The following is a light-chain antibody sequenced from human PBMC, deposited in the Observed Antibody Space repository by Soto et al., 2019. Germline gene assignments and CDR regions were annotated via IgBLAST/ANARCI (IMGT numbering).Light chain of an antibody. CDR2: EVS. CDR3: ISYASSGLYV. CDR1: STDVGAYTY. Sequence: QSALTQPASVSGSPGQSISISCTGTSTDVGAYTYVSWYQHHPGKAPKVIIFEVSHRPSGVSDRFSGSKSGSTASLTISGLQADDEADYYCISYASSGLYVFGTGTKVTV. V-gene: IGLV2-14*01. J-gene: IGLJ1*01.